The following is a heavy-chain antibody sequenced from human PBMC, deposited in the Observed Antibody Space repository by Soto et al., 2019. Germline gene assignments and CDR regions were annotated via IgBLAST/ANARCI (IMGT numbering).Heavy chain of an antibody. J-gene: IGHJ6*02. D-gene: IGHD3-10*01. Sequence: GGSLRLSCAASGFTFSSYSMNWVRQAPGKGLEWVSSISSSSSYIYYADSVKGRFTISRDNAKNSLYLQMDSLRAEDTAVYYCARRGGEYYYHYGMDVWGQGTTVTVSS. V-gene: IGHV3-21*01. CDR3: ARRGGEYYYHYGMDV. CDR2: ISSSSSYI. CDR1: GFTFSSYS.